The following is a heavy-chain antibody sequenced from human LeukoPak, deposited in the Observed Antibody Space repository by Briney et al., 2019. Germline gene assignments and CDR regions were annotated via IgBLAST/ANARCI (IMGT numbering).Heavy chain of an antibody. CDR3: ARSPLVLFSDAFDI. CDR2: TIPIFGTA. CDR1: GGTFSSYA. D-gene: IGHD6-13*01. J-gene: IGHJ3*02. V-gene: IGHV1-69*13. Sequence: SVKVSCKASGGTFSSYAISWVRQAPGQGLEWMGGTIPIFGTANYAQKFQGRVTITADESTSTAYMELSSLRSEDTAVYYCARSPLVLFSDAFDIWGQGTMVTVSS.